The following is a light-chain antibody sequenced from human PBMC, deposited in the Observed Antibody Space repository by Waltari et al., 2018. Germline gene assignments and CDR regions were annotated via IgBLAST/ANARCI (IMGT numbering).Light chain of an antibody. CDR1: SSDVGGYNY. J-gene: IGLJ3*02. CDR3: SSYAGSNKGV. Sequence: QSALTQPPSASGSPGQSVTISCTGTSSDVGGYNYVSWYQQHPGKAPQPMIYEVTKRPSGFPVRFSGSKSGNTASLTVSGLQAEDEADYYCSSYAGSNKGVFGGGTKLTVL. V-gene: IGLV2-8*01. CDR2: EVT.